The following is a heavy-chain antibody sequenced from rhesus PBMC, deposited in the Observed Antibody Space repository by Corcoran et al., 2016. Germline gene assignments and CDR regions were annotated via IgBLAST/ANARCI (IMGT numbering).Heavy chain of an antibody. CDR2: SDGNGCCT. J-gene: IGHJ4*01. CDR3: TRGGYSYSYMFDQ. Sequence: QVQLQESGPGLVKPCETLSLTCAVSGASIRNYWWSWIRQSPGKGLQWIAESDGNGCCTFSNSLLKSRVSISKDVSKNQFSLNLGSLTDADTAVYYCTRGGYSYSYMFDQWGQGVPVTVSS. CDR1: GASIRNYW. D-gene: IGHD3-16*01. V-gene: IGHV4-80*01.